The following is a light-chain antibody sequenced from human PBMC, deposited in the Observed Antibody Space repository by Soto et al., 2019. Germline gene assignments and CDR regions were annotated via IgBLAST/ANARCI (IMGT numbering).Light chain of an antibody. Sequence: EILMTQSADTLSVSPGDRATLSWRASQSVSSSYLAWYQQKPGQAPRLXIYGASSRATGIPDRFSGSGSGTDFTLTISRLEPEDFAVYYCQQYGRSPPVKFGQGTKVDIK. V-gene: IGKV3-20*01. CDR2: GAS. CDR1: QSVSSSY. CDR3: QQYGRSPPVK. J-gene: IGKJ1*01.